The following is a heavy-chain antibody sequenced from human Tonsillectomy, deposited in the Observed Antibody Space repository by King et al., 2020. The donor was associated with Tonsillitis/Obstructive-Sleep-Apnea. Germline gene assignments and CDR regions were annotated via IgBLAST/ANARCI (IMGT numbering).Heavy chain of an antibody. D-gene: IGHD2-15*01. Sequence: QLVQSGSELKNPGASVKVSCKASGYTFTIYAMNWVRQAPGQGLEWMGWISTNTGNPTYAQDFTGRFVFSLDTSVSTAYLQISSLQAEDTAVYYCARRYGRGGRCYDDACEIWGQGTMVTVSS. J-gene: IGHJ3*02. CDR3: ARRYGRGGRCYDDACEI. V-gene: IGHV7-4-1*02. CDR1: GYTFTIYA. CDR2: ISTNTGNP.